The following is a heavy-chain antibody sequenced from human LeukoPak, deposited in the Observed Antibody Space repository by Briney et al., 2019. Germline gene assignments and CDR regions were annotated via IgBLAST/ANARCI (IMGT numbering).Heavy chain of an antibody. CDR2: ISYDGSNK. J-gene: IGHJ3*02. D-gene: IGHD3-16*01. V-gene: IGHV3-30-3*01. CDR3: AREHHDGSPEI. Sequence: GSLRLSCAASGFTVSSNYMSWVRQAPGKGLEWVAVISYDGSNKYYADSVKGRFTISRDNSKNTLYLQMNSLRAEDTAVYYCAREHHDGSPEIWGQGTMVTVSS. CDR1: GFTVSSNY.